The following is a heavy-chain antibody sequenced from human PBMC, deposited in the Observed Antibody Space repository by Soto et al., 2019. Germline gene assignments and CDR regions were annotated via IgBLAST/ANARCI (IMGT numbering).Heavy chain of an antibody. V-gene: IGHV4-34*01. Sequence: SETLSLTCAVYGGSFSGYYWSWIRQPPGKGLEWIGEINHSGSTNYNPSLKSRVTISVDTSKNQFSLKLSSATAADTAVYYCARGRGFNNWFDPWGQGTLVTVSS. D-gene: IGHD2-15*01. CDR2: INHSGST. CDR1: GGSFSGYY. J-gene: IGHJ5*02. CDR3: ARGRGFNNWFDP.